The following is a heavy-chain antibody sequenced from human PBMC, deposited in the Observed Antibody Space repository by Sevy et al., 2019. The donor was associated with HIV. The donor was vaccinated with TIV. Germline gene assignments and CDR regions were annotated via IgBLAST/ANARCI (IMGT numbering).Heavy chain of an antibody. CDR1: DGSISSGGYY. CDR3: ARATNLNAFDF. Sequence: SDTLSLTCTVSDGSISSGGYYWSWIRQHPGKGLEWIGYISYSGSTNYKPSLKSRVTISVDTSKNQFSLKLSSVTAADTAVYYCARATNLNAFDFWGQGTMVTVSS. J-gene: IGHJ3*01. D-gene: IGHD1-26*01. CDR2: ISYSGST. V-gene: IGHV4-31*03.